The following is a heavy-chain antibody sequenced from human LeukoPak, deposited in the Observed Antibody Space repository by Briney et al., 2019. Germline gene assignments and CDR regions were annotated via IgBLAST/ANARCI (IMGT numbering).Heavy chain of an antibody. V-gene: IGHV3-66*01. CDR3: ARDAYGDYSDAFDI. D-gene: IGHD4-17*01. CDR2: IYSGGST. Sequence: GGSLRLSCAASGFTVSSNYMSWVRQAPGKGLEWVSVIYSGGSTYYADSVKGRFTISRDNSKNTLYLQMNSLRAEDTAVYYCARDAYGDYSDAFDIWGQGTMVTVSS. J-gene: IGHJ3*02. CDR1: GFTVSSNY.